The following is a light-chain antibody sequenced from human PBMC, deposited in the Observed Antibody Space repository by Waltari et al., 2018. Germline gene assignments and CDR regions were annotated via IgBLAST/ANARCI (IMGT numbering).Light chain of an antibody. J-gene: IGKJ5*01. V-gene: IGKV1-33*01. Sequence: DIQMTQSPSSLSASVGDRVTITCQASQDISNYLNWYQQKPGKAPKLLIYDASYLETGVPSRFSGGGSGTDFTFSISSLQPEDIETYYCQQYDHLPITFGQGTRLEIK. CDR3: QQYDHLPIT. CDR2: DAS. CDR1: QDISNY.